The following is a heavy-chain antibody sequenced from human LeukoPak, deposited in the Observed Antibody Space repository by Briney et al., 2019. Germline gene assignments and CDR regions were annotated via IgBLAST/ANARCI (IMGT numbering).Heavy chain of an antibody. J-gene: IGHJ4*02. Sequence: GGSLRLSCAASGFTVSSNYMSWVRQAPGKGLEWVSVIYSGGSTYYADSVKGRFTISRDNSKNTLYLQMNSLRAEDTAVYYCARLRRLQRFDYWGQGTLVTVSS. CDR2: IYSGGST. CDR3: ARLRRLQRFDY. V-gene: IGHV3-53*01. CDR1: GFTVSSNY. D-gene: IGHD5-24*01.